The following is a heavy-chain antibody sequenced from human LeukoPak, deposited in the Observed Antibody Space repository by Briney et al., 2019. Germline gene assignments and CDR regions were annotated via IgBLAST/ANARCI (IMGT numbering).Heavy chain of an antibody. Sequence: ASVKVSCKASGYTFTSYAMHWVRQAPGQRLEWMGWINAGNGNTKYSQEFQGRVTITRDTSASTAYMELSSLRSEDMAVYYCARGDSSGPFFDYWGQGTLVTVSS. J-gene: IGHJ4*02. CDR1: GYTFTSYA. D-gene: IGHD6-19*01. V-gene: IGHV1-3*03. CDR3: ARGDSSGPFFDY. CDR2: INAGNGNT.